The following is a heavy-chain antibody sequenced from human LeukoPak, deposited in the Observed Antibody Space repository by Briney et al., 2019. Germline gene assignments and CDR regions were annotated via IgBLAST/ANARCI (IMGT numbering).Heavy chain of an antibody. V-gene: IGHV4-4*09. D-gene: IGHD2-8*01. Sequence: PSETLSLTCTVSGGSISSYYWSWIRQPPGKGLEWIGYIYTSGSTNYNPSPKSRVTISVDTSKNQFSLKLSSVTAADTAVYYCARSGVYYYYYMDVWGKGTTVTVSS. CDR1: GGSISSYY. J-gene: IGHJ6*03. CDR3: ARSGVYYYYYMDV. CDR2: IYTSGST.